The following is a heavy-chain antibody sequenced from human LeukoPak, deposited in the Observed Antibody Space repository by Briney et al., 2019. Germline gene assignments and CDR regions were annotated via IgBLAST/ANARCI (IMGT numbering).Heavy chain of an antibody. J-gene: IGHJ4*01. D-gene: IGHD3-22*01. CDR3: ARHVRHSFNYGSSGYCNY. CDR1: SGSIINSGYY. CDR2: IYYSGNT. Sequence: KPSETLSLTCDVSSGSIINSGYYWGWIRQPPGKGLEWIGSIYYSGNTYYNPPLKGRVSISVDTSKNQFSLKLTSVTAADTAVYYCARHVRHSFNYGSSGYCNYWGHGTLVTVSS. V-gene: IGHV4-39*01.